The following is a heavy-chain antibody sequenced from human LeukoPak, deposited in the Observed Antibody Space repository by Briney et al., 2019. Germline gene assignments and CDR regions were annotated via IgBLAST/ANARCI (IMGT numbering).Heavy chain of an antibody. V-gene: IGHV4-38-2*02. Sequence: PSETLSLTCTVSGYSISSGYYWGWIRQPPGKGLEWIGSIYHSGSTYYNPSLKSRVTISVDTSKNQFSLKLSSVTAADTAVYYCAREDMVATILSAFDIWGQGTMVTVSS. D-gene: IGHD5-12*01. CDR3: AREDMVATILSAFDI. CDR1: GYSISSGYY. CDR2: IYHSGST. J-gene: IGHJ3*02.